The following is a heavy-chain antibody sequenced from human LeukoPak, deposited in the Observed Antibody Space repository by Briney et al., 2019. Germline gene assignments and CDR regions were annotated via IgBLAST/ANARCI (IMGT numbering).Heavy chain of an antibody. CDR2: INWNGGST. J-gene: IGHJ6*03. CDR3: AGGGYSSSWYGMDYYYYMDV. V-gene: IGHV3-20*04. Sequence: GGSLRLSCAASGFTFDDYGMSWVRQAPGKGLEWVSGINWNGGSTGYADSVKGRFTISRDNAKNSLYLQMNSLRAEDTALYYCAGGGYSSSWYGMDYYYYMDVWGKGTTVTVSS. D-gene: IGHD6-13*01. CDR1: GFTFDDYG.